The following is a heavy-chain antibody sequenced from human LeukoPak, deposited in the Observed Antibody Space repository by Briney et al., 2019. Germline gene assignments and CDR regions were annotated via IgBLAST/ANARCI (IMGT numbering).Heavy chain of an antibody. CDR3: ARWEGNGYNFDY. CDR2: IKQDGSEE. Sequence: GGSLRLSCAASGFTFSSFWMSWVRQAPGKGLEWVANIKQDGSEEYYVDSVKGRFTISRDNAKNSLYLQKNSLRAEDTAVYYCARWEGNGYNFDYRGQGTLVTVSS. CDR1: GFTFSSFW. D-gene: IGHD3-22*01. J-gene: IGHJ4*02. V-gene: IGHV3-7*01.